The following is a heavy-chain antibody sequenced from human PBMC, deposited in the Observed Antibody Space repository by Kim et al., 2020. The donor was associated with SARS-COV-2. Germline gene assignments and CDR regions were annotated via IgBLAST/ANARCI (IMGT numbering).Heavy chain of an antibody. J-gene: IGHJ6*02. CDR3: TSAGVDITINYYYYGMDV. D-gene: IGHD5-12*01. V-gene: IGHV3-73*01. Sequence: KGRFTISRDDSKNTAYVQMNSLKTEDTAVYYCTSAGVDITINYYYYGMDVWGQGTTVTVSS.